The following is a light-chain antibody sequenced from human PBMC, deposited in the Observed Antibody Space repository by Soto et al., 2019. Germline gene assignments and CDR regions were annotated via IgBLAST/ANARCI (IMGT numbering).Light chain of an antibody. V-gene: IGKV3-20*01. Sequence: SVLTQSPGTLSLCPGERATLSCRASRSVTDNYLAWFQQKPGQAPRLLMYDASTRATGIPDRFSGRGSGTDFTLTISRLEPEDFAVYYCQEYGSSPTFGGGTKVDIK. CDR1: RSVTDNY. J-gene: IGKJ4*01. CDR3: QEYGSSPT. CDR2: DAS.